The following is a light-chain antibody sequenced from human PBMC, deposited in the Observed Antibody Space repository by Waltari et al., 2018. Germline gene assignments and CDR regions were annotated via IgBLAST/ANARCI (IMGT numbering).Light chain of an antibody. J-gene: IGKJ1*01. CDR3: QQYNSYSWT. V-gene: IGKV1-5*01. CDR2: DAS. Sequence: DIQMTQSPSSLSASVGDTVTISCRASQSISSYLNWYQKKPGKAPKLLIYDASSLESGVPSRFSGSGSGTEFTLTISSLQPDDFATYYCQQYNSYSWTFGQGTKVEIK. CDR1: QSISSY.